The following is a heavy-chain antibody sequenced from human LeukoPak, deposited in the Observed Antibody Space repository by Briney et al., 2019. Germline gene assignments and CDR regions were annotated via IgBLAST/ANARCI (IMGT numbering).Heavy chain of an antibody. CDR3: AATAVESFDY. V-gene: IGHV4-59*12. CDR1: GGSISIYY. J-gene: IGHJ4*02. CDR2: IHYSGST. Sequence: SETLSLTCTVSGGSISIYYWGWIRQPPGKGLEWIGSIHYSGSTNYNPSLKSRVTISVDTSKNQFSLKLSSVTAADTAVYYCAATAVESFDYWGQGTLVTVSS.